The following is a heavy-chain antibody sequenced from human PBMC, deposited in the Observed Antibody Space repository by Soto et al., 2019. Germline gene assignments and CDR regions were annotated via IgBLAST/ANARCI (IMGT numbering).Heavy chain of an antibody. V-gene: IGHV4-34*01. D-gene: IGHD2-2*01. CDR2: ITHSGST. J-gene: IGHJ6*02. CDR1: RGSFSNYY. CDR3: ARLGGYCTITSCYGYYGMDV. Sequence: SSETLSLTCAVDRGSFSNYYWSWVRQRPGKGLEWIGEITHSGSTSYNPSLKSRVTISVDTSKNQSSLKVSSVTAADTAVYYCARLGGYCTITSCYGYYGMDVWGQGTTVS.